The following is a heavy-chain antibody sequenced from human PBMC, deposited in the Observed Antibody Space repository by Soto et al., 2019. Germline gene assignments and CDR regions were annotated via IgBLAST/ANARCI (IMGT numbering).Heavy chain of an antibody. Sequence: GSLRLSCAASGFTFSDYYMSWIRQAPGKGLEWVSYISSSSSYTNYADSVKGRFTISRDNAKNSLYLQMNSLRAEDTAVYYCARKAAAGTYFDYWGQGTLVTVSS. CDR2: ISSSSSYT. CDR1: GFTFSDYY. J-gene: IGHJ4*02. V-gene: IGHV3-11*06. CDR3: ARKAAAGTYFDY. D-gene: IGHD6-13*01.